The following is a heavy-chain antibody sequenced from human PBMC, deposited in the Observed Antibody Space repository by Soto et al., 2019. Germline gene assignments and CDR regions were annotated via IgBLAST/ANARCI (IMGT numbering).Heavy chain of an antibody. CDR2: IKTDGSST. CDR3: AKREANTYGLFH. J-gene: IGHJ4*02. Sequence: EVQLVESGGGLVQPGGSLRLSCAASGFSFSNYWIHWVRQAPGKGLVWVSRIKTDGSSTEYAASVKGRFTISRDNAKNTLYLQMNSQNTEDPAVYYYAKREANTYGLFHWGQGTLVNVSS. D-gene: IGHD3-10*01. CDR1: GFSFSNYW. V-gene: IGHV3-74*03.